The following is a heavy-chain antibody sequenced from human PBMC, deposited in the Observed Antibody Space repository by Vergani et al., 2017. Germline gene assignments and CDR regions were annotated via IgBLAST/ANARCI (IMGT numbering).Heavy chain of an antibody. V-gene: IGHV4-4*07. D-gene: IGHD2-2*01. Sequence: QVQLQESGPGLVKPSETLSLTCTVSGGSISSYYWSWIRQPAGKGLEWIGRIYTSGSTNYNPSLKSRVTMSVDTSKNQFSLKLSSVTAADTAVYYCARVTSGYCSSTSCYFFLDIWGQGTMVTVSS. CDR1: GGSISSYY. CDR3: ARVTSGYCSSTSCYFFLDI. J-gene: IGHJ3*02. CDR2: IYTSGST.